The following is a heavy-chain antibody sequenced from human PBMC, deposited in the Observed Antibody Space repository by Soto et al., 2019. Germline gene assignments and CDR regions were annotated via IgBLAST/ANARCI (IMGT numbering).Heavy chain of an antibody. J-gene: IGHJ4*02. CDR3: ARELWMDGLVYYFDF. CDR2: ISSNGDT. CDR1: GGSINSNF. Sequence: PSETLSLTCTISGGSINSNFLTWIRQPAGKGLEWIGRISSNGDTNYNPSLRGRVSMSLDTSKNHFSLKLNSVTASDTAVYFCARELWMDGLVYYFDFWGQGTLVTVSS. V-gene: IGHV4-4*07. D-gene: IGHD5-12*01.